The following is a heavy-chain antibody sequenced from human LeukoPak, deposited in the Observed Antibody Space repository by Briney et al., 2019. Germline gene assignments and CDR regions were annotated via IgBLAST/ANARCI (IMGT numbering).Heavy chain of an antibody. CDR2: IHYSGNT. CDR3: ARARLGGIVVVPAGSEGRYWFGP. Sequence: SETLSLTCTVSGGSISSYHWSWIRQPPGKGLEWIGYIHYSGNTNYNPSLRSRVTISVDRSKNQFSLRLSSVTAADTAVYYCARARLGGIVVVPAGSEGRYWFGPWGQGTLVTVSS. V-gene: IGHV4-59*01. CDR1: GGSISSYH. D-gene: IGHD2-2*01. J-gene: IGHJ5*02.